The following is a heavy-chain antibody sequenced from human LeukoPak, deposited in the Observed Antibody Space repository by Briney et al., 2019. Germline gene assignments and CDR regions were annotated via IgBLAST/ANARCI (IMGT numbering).Heavy chain of an antibody. CDR1: GFAFSNYA. J-gene: IGHJ3*01. Sequence: GGSLRLSCAASGFAFSNYAMHWVRQAPGEGLEWVAVISYDGSNKYYVDSVKDRLTISRDNSKNTLYMQMNSLRAEDTAVYYCARDAEYYDLGTDALDFWGQGTMVSVSS. CDR3: ARDAEYYDLGTDALDF. V-gene: IGHV3-30*04. CDR2: ISYDGSNK. D-gene: IGHD3-10*01.